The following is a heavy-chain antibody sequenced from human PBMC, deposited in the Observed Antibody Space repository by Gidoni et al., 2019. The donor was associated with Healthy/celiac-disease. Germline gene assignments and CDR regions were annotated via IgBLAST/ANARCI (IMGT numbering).Heavy chain of an antibody. CDR3: ARVGDGITMRDNDAFDI. CDR1: GGSISSGGYY. D-gene: IGHD3-22*01. Sequence: QVQLQESGPGLVKPSQTLSLTCTVSGGSISSGGYYWSWIRQHPGKGLEWIGYIYYSGSTYYNPSLKSLVTISVDTSKNQFSLKLSSVTAADTAVYYCARVGDGITMRDNDAFDIWGQGTMVTVSS. J-gene: IGHJ3*02. V-gene: IGHV4-31*01. CDR2: IYYSGST.